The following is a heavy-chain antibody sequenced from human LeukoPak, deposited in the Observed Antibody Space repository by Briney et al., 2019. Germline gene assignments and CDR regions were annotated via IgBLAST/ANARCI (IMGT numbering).Heavy chain of an antibody. V-gene: IGHV3-7*01. Sequence: GGSLRLSCAASGFTFSSYAMSWVRQAPGKGLEWVANIKQDGSEKYYVDSVKGRFTISRDNAKNSLYLQMNSLRAEDTAVYYCARDRNDYGDYWGQGTLVTVSS. J-gene: IGHJ4*02. CDR3: ARDRNDYGDY. CDR2: IKQDGSEK. CDR1: GFTFSSYA.